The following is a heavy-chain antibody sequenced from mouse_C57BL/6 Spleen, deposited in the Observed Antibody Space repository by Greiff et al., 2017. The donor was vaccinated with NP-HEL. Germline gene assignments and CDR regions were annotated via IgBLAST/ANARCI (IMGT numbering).Heavy chain of an antibody. D-gene: IGHD2-12*01. CDR1: GYTFTSYW. Sequence: VKLQQPGAELVKPGASVKLSCKASGYTFTSYWMQWVKQRPGQGLEWIGEIDPSDSYTNYNQKFKGKATLTVDTSSSTAYMQLSSLTSEDSAVYYCARGIYDYYAMDYWGQGTSVTVSS. CDR3: ARGIYDYYAMDY. V-gene: IGHV1-50*01. J-gene: IGHJ4*01. CDR2: IDPSDSYT.